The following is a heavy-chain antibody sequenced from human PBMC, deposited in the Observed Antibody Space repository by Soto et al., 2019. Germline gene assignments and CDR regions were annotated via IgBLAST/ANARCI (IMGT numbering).Heavy chain of an antibody. J-gene: IGHJ4*02. Sequence: QVQLVESGGGVVQPGRSLRLSCAASGFTFSSYGMHWVRQAPGKGLEGVAVISYDGSNKYYADSVKGRFTISRDNSKNTLYLQMNSLRAEDTAVYYREKGDYADYVFDYWGQGTLVTVCS. D-gene: IGHD4-17*01. CDR2: ISYDGSNK. CDR1: GFTFSSYG. V-gene: IGHV3-30*18. CDR3: EKGDYADYVFDY.